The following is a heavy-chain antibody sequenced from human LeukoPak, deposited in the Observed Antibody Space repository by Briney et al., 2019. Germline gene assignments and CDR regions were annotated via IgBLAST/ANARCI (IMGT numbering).Heavy chain of an antibody. J-gene: IGHJ6*03. CDR1: GYTFTSYY. CDR2: INPSGGST. V-gene: IGHV1-46*01. Sequence: ASVKVSCKASGYTFTSYYMHWVRQAPGQGLEWMGIINPSGGSTSYAQKFQGRVTMTRDMSTSTAYMELSSLRSEDTAVYYCARTIFGVVIRAYYYYMDVWGKGTTVTVSS. CDR3: ARTIFGVVIRAYYYYMDV. D-gene: IGHD3-3*01.